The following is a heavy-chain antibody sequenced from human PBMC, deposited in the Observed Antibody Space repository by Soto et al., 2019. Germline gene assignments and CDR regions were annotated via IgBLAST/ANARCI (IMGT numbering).Heavy chain of an antibody. V-gene: IGHV1-69*01. J-gene: IGHJ5*02. CDR3: ARDRTHDYGNQGLANWFDP. Sequence: VKVSCKAPGGTFSSYAISWVRQAPGQGLEWMGGIIPIFGTANYAQKFQGRVTITADESTSTAYMELSSLRSEDTAVYYCARDRTHDYGNQGLANWFDPWGQGTLVTVSS. D-gene: IGHD4-4*01. CDR2: IIPIFGTA. CDR1: GGTFSSYA.